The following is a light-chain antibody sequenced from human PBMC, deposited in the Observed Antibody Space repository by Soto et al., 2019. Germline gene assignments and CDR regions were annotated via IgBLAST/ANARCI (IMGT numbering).Light chain of an antibody. CDR1: QSVSSSY. J-gene: IGKJ1*01. CDR2: GAS. Sequence: EIVLTQSPGTLSLSPGERATLSCRASQSVSSSYLAWYQQKPGQAPSLLIYGASSRATGIPGRFSGSGSGPDLTLTISRLEPEDFAVYYCHQYGCSPRTLGQGTKVEIK. CDR3: HQYGCSPRT. V-gene: IGKV3-20*01.